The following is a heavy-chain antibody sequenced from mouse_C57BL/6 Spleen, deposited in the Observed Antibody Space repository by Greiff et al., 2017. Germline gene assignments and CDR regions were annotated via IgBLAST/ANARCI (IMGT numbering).Heavy chain of an antibody. V-gene: IGHV3-6*01. CDR1: GYSITSGYY. Sequence: EVQVVESGPGLVKPSQSLSLTCSVTGYSITSGYYWNWIRQFPGNKLEWMGYISYDGSNNYNPSLKNRISITRDTSKNQFFLKLNSVTTEDTATYYCARAQLVHWYFDVWGTGTTVTVSS. J-gene: IGHJ1*03. D-gene: IGHD4-1*02. CDR3: ARAQLVHWYFDV. CDR2: ISYDGSN.